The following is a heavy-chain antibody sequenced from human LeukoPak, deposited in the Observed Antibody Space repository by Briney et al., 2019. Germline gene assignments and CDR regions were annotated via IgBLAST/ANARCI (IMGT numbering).Heavy chain of an antibody. CDR2: IYTSGST. CDR1: GGSISSYY. Sequence: SETLSLTCTVSGGSISSYYWSWIRQPAGKGLEWIGRIYTSGSTNYNPSLKSRVTMSVDTSKNQFSLKLSSVTAADTAVHYCARLPEGQLPSRWYFDLWGRGTLVTVSS. D-gene: IGHD2-2*01. V-gene: IGHV4-4*07. CDR3: ARLPEGQLPSRWYFDL. J-gene: IGHJ2*01.